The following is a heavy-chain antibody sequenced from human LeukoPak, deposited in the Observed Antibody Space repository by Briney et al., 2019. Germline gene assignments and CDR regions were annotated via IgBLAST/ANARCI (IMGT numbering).Heavy chain of an antibody. J-gene: IGHJ3*02. V-gene: IGHV3-23*01. CDR2: ISGSGGST. D-gene: IGHD2-21*02. CDR3: ARDGDESTAFDI. Sequence: GGSLRLSCAASGFTFSSYAMSWVRQAPGKGLEWVSAISGSGGSTYYADSVKGRFTISRDNSKNTLYLQMNSLRAEDTAVYYCARDGDESTAFDIWGQGTMVTVSS. CDR1: GFTFSSYA.